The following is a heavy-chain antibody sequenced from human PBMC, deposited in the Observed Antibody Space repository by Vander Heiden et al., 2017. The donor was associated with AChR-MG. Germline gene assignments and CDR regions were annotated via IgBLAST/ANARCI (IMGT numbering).Heavy chain of an antibody. CDR2: ISYDGSNK. Sequence: QVQLVESGGGVVQPGRSLRLSCAASGFTFSSYGMHWVRQAPGKGLEWVAVISYDGSNKYYADSVKGRFTISRDNSKNTLYLQMNSLRAEDTAVYYCAKLIAARPPDYWGQGTLVTVSS. CDR1: GFTFSSYG. D-gene: IGHD6-6*01. V-gene: IGHV3-30*18. J-gene: IGHJ4*02. CDR3: AKLIAARPPDY.